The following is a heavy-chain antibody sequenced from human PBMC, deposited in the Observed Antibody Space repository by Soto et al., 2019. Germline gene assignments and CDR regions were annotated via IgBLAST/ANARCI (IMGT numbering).Heavy chain of an antibody. V-gene: IGHV1-8*01. J-gene: IGHJ5*02. CDR3: ARGVGYIVLVPAAIYWFDP. CDR1: GYTFTSYG. Sequence: GASVKVSCKASGYTFTSYGINWVRQATGQGLEWMGWINPNSGNTGYAQKFQGRVTMTRNTSISTAYMELSSLRSEDTAVYYFARGVGYIVLVPAAIYWFDPWGQGTLVTAPQ. D-gene: IGHD2-2*01. CDR2: INPNSGNT.